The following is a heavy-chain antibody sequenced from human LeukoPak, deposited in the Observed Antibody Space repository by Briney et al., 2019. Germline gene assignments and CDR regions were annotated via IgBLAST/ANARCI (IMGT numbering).Heavy chain of an antibody. V-gene: IGHV4-34*01. D-gene: IGHD3-10*01. CDR1: GGSFSGYY. CDR2: INHSGST. J-gene: IGHJ6*03. Sequence: SETLSLTCAVYGGSFSGYYWSWIRQPPGKGLEWIGEINHSGSTNYNPSLKSRVTISVDTSKNQFSLRLSSVTAADTAVYYCARVPRFGEFSVNYYMDVWGKGTTVTISS. CDR3: ARVPRFGEFSVNYYMDV.